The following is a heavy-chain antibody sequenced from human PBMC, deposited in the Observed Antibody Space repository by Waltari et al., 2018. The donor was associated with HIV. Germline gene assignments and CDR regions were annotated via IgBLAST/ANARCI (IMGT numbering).Heavy chain of an antibody. CDR3: ARDETSSGYYRNEVGNFDY. CDR2: ISVTGGTK. CDR1: GFTFRDYS. V-gene: IGHV3-48*02. J-gene: IGHJ4*02. D-gene: IGHD3-22*01. Sequence: EVHLVESGGALVQPGGSLRLSCATSGFTFRDYSMDWVRKAPGKGLEWISYISVTGGTKFYADSVKGRFTISRDNAKNSLFVQMNSLTEEDTAVYYCARDETSSGYYRNEVGNFDYWGQGTLVTVAS.